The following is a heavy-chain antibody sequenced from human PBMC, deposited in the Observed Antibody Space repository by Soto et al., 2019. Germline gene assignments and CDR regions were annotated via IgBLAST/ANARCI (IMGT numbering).Heavy chain of an antibody. V-gene: IGHV4-61*01. CDR3: AGAPVVTPFVEY. J-gene: IGHJ4*02. Sequence: RLSISINGFRGCESSGPYVWRWIRQPPGKGLEWIGHIYDSGSTNYNPSLKSRVTISVDASKNPFSLKLSSVTPADTAIYSGAGAPVVTPFVEYWVQGTLVTVSS. CDR2: IYDSGST. D-gene: IGHD2-21*02. CDR1: RGCESSGPYV.